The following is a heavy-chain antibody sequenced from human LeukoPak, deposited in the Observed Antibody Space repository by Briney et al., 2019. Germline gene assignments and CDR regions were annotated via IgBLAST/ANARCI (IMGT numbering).Heavy chain of an antibody. J-gene: IGHJ4*02. CDR1: GYTFTSYY. CDR3: ARVDGIAVAGVDY. D-gene: IGHD6-19*01. CDR2: IKPSGGST. Sequence: ASVKVSYTASGYTFTSYYMHWVRQPPGQGLELMGIIKPSGGSTSYAQKFQGRVTMTRDTSTSTVYMELSSLRSEDTAVYYCARVDGIAVAGVDYWGQGTLVTASS. V-gene: IGHV1-46*01.